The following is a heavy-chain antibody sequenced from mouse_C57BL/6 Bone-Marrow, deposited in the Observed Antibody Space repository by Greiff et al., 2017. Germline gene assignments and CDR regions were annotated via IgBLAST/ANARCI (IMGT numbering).Heavy chain of an antibody. D-gene: IGHD1-1*01. CDR1: GYTFTSYW. CDR2: IYPGSGST. J-gene: IGHJ4*01. Sequence: VQLQQPGAELVKPGASVKMSCKASGYTFTSYWLTWVKQRPGQGLEWIGDIYPGSGSTNYNEKFKSKATLTVDTSSSTAYMQLSSLTSEDSAVYYCARDTTVTHPGYAMDYWGQGTSVTVSS. CDR3: ARDTTVTHPGYAMDY. V-gene: IGHV1-55*01.